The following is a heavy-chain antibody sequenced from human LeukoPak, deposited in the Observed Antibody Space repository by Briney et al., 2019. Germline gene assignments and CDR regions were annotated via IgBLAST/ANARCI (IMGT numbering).Heavy chain of an antibody. CDR1: GFTFSSYA. CDR3: ARAHTMSGSFIPYYFDY. J-gene: IGHJ4*02. V-gene: IGHV3-30-3*01. CDR2: ISYDGSNK. Sequence: GGSLRLSCAASGFTFSSYAMHWVRQAPGKGLEWVAVISYDGSNKYYADSVKGRFTISRDSSKNTLYLQMNSLRAEDTAVYYCARAHTMSGSFIPYYFDYWGQGTLVTVSS. D-gene: IGHD1-26*01.